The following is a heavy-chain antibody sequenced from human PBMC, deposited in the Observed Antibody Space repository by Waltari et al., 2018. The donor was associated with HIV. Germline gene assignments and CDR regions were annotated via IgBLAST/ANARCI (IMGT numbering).Heavy chain of an antibody. V-gene: IGHV4-59*01. CDR2: VYYNGRATYT. Sequence: QVQLQESGPGLVKPSETLSLTCTVSPGSFHGSSWSWVRQPPGRGLEWIGYVYYNGRATYTSYNPSLKSRVTISLDTSKKQFSLRLTSVTAADAATYSCARNGGSSYAYYFDYWGQGTLVNVSS. CDR3: ARNGGSSYAYYFDY. CDR1: PGSFHGSS. D-gene: IGHD3-16*01. J-gene: IGHJ4*02.